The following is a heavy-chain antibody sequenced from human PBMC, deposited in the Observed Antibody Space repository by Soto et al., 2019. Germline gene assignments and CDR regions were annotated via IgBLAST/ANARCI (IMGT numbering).Heavy chain of an antibody. CDR2: TYYRSRWYS. CDR3: ARSEEDSDYYYYGMDV. D-gene: IGHD2-15*01. V-gene: IGHV6-1*01. Sequence: SQTLSLTCVGSGDTVSSNSVAWNWVRQSPSRGLEWLGRTYYRSRWYSDYAVSVRSRMDINADTSKTQVSLQLNSVTPEDTAVYYCARSEEDSDYYYYGMDVWGQGTTVTVSS. J-gene: IGHJ6*02. CDR1: GDTVSSNSVA.